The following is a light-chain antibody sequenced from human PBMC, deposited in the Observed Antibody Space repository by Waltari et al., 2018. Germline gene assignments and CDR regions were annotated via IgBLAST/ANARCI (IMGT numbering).Light chain of an antibody. CDR2: DIN. J-gene: IGLJ2*01. V-gene: IGLV2-11*01. CDR1: SGDVGGYHY. CDR3: SSYAGSDTFVV. Sequence: QSALTQPRSVSGSPGQSVTISCIGTSGDVGGYHYVSWYQHPSGQAPKLIIYDINKRPSGVPDRFSGSRSGNTASLTISRLQAEDEADYYCSSYAGSDTFVVLGGGTKVTVI.